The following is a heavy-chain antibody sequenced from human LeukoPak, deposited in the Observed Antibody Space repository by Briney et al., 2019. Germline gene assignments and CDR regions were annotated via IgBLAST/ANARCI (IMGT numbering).Heavy chain of an antibody. D-gene: IGHD1-26*01. J-gene: IGHJ4*02. CDR3: ARDPRIVGATTRFDY. V-gene: IGHV1-2*02. CDR1: GYTFTGYY. CDR2: INPNSGVT. Sequence: ASVKVSCKASGYTFTGYYMYWVRQAPGQGLEWMGWINPNSGVTNSVQKFQGRVTMTRDTSIGTAYMELSRLTSGDTAVYYCARDPRIVGATTRFDYWGQGTLVTVSS.